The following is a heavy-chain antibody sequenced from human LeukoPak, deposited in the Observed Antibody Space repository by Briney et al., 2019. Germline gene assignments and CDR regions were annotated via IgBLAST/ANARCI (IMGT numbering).Heavy chain of an antibody. D-gene: IGHD5-24*01. V-gene: IGHV3-7*01. Sequence: QAGGSLRLSCVVSGISFSGSWMTWVRQAPGRGLESVANINEDGSVTYFVDSVKGRFAISRDNANNSVFLQLKSLRAEDTAVYYCATGRLQPAHWGQGTLVTVSS. CDR3: ATGRLQPAH. CDR2: INEDGSVT. J-gene: IGHJ4*02. CDR1: GISFSGSW.